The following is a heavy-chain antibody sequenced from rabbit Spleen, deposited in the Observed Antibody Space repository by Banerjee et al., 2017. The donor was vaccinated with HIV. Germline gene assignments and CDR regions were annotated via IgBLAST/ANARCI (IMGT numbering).Heavy chain of an antibody. CDR1: GFSFSSGYY. J-gene: IGHJ4*01. Sequence: QQLVESGGGLVKPGASLTLTCKASGFSFSSGYYMSWVRQAPGKGLEWIGCIGTGSGRTYYASWAKGRFTISKTSSTTVTLQANSLTAADTATYFCVREVAARFNLWGPGTLVTVS. V-gene: IGHV1S40*01. CDR3: VREVAARFNL. D-gene: IGHD4-1*01. CDR2: IGTGSGRT.